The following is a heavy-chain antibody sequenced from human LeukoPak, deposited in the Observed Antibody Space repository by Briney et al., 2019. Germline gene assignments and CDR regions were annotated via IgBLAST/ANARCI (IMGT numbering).Heavy chain of an antibody. J-gene: IGHJ5*02. CDR1: GYTFTSYA. Sequence: ASVKVSCKASGYTFTSYAMNWVRQAPGQGLGWMGWINTNTGNPTYAQGFTGRFVFSLDTSVSTAYLQISSLKAEDTAVYYCARDRGDAYSSGWYGWFDPWGQGTLVTVSS. D-gene: IGHD6-19*01. CDR3: ARDRGDAYSSGWYGWFDP. V-gene: IGHV7-4-1*02. CDR2: INTNTGNP.